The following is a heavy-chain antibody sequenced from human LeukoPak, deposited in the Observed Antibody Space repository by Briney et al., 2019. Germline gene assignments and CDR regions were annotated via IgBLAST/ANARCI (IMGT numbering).Heavy chain of an antibody. D-gene: IGHD3-22*01. CDR1: GYTVTGYY. J-gene: IGHJ3*02. Sequence: GASVKVSCKASGYTVTGYYMHWVRQAPGQGLEWMGWINPNSGGTNYAQKFQGRVTMTRDTSISTAYMELSRLRSDDTAVYYCARVDTMIVVAVPLTDAFDIWGQGTMVTVSS. CDR2: INPNSGGT. CDR3: ARVDTMIVVAVPLTDAFDI. V-gene: IGHV1-2*02.